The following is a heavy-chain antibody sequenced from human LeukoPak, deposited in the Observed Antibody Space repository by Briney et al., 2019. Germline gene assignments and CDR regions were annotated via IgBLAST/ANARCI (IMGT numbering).Heavy chain of an antibody. V-gene: IGHV1-69*01. D-gene: IGHD4-23*01. CDR2: IIPIFGTA. CDR1: GGTFSSYA. J-gene: IGHJ4*02. Sequence: ASVKVSCKTSGGTFSSYAISWVRQAPGQGLEWMGGIIPIFGTANYAQKFQGRVTITADESTSTAYMELSSLRSEDTAVYYCATSTVVIRPQYYFDYWGQGTLVTVSS. CDR3: ATSTVVIRPQYYFDY.